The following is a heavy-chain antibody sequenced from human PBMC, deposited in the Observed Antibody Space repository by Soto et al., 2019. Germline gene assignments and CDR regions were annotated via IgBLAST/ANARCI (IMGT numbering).Heavy chain of an antibody. Sequence: GGSLRLSCAASGFTFSSYAMSWVRQAPGKGLEWVSAISGSGGSTYYADSVKGRFTISRDNSKNTLYLQMNSLRAEDTAVYYCAKDVGEQRGPIYYFDYWGQGTLVTVSS. CDR3: AKDVGEQRGPIYYFDY. J-gene: IGHJ4*02. D-gene: IGHD3-10*01. V-gene: IGHV3-23*01. CDR2: ISGSGGST. CDR1: GFTFSSYA.